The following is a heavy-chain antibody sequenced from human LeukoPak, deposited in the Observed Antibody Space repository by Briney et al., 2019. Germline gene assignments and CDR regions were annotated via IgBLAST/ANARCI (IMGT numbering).Heavy chain of an antibody. CDR1: GGSISSSSYY. V-gene: IGHV4-39*07. D-gene: IGHD6-13*01. Sequence: SGTLSLTCTVSGGSISSSSYYWGWIRQPPGKGLEWIGSIYYSGSTYYNPSLKSRVTISVDTSKNQFSLKLSSVTAADTAAYYCAIRGELEQQLPRDYWGQGTLVTVSS. CDR2: IYYSGST. J-gene: IGHJ4*02. CDR3: AIRGELEQQLPRDY.